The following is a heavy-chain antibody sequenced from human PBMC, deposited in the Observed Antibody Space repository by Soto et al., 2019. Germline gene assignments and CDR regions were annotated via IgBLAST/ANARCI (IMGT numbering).Heavy chain of an antibody. CDR3: ARDATVVTGGGYY. J-gene: IGHJ4*02. CDR1: GFTFSSYS. CDR2: ISSSSSYI. Sequence: EVQLVESGGGLVKPGGSLRLSCAASGFTFSSYSMNWVRQAPGKGLEWVSSISSSSSYIYYADSVKGRFTISRDNAKNSLYLQMNSLRAEDTAVYYCARDATVVTGGGYYWGQGTLVTVSS. D-gene: IGHD2-15*01. V-gene: IGHV3-21*01.